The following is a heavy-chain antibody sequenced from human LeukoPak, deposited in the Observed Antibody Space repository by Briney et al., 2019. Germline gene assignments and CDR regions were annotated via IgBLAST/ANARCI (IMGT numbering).Heavy chain of an antibody. CDR3: ARVFPMIVRNWFDP. V-gene: IGHV1-2*02. CDR1: GYTFTGYY. CDR2: INPNSGGT. J-gene: IGHJ5*02. D-gene: IGHD3-22*01. Sequence: ASVKVSCKASGYTFTGYYMHWVRQAPGQGLEWMGWINPNSGGTNYAQKFQGRVTMTRDTSISTAYMELSRLRSDDTAVYYCARVFPMIVRNWFDPRGQGTLVTVSS.